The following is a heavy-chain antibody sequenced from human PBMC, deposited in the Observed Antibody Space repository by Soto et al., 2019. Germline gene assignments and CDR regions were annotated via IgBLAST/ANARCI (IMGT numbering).Heavy chain of an antibody. J-gene: IGHJ4*02. CDR3: ARGGGSYYFDY. V-gene: IGHV4-59*01. CDR2: IYYSGST. D-gene: IGHD1-26*01. Sequence: SETLSLTCTVSGGSISSYYWSWIRQPPGKGLEWIGYIYYSGSTNYNPSLKSRVTISVDTSKNQFSLKLSSVTAADTAVYYCARGGGSYYFDYWGQGTLVTVSS. CDR1: GGSISSYY.